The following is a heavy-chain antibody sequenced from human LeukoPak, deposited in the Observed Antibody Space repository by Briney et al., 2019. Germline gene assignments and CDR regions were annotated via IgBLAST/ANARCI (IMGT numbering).Heavy chain of an antibody. CDR2: IYTSGST. Sequence: SETLSLTCAVSGGSIGSVNNYWIWIRQPAGKGLEYIGRIYTSGSTNYNPSLKSRVTISLDRSKNQFSLELTSVTAADTAVYYCARAWRLTYGRFDYWGRGTLVTVSS. J-gene: IGHJ4*02. CDR3: ARAWRLTYGRFDY. CDR1: GGSIGSVNNY. D-gene: IGHD3-10*01. V-gene: IGHV4-61*02.